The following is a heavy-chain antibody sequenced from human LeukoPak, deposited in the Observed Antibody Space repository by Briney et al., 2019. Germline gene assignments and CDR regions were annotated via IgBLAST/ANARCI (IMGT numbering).Heavy chain of an antibody. V-gene: IGHV1-69*05. CDR3: ATDPRGLPIDY. CDR1: GGTFSSYA. J-gene: IGHJ4*02. D-gene: IGHD3-10*01. CDR2: IIPIFGTA. Sequence: ASVKVSCKASGGTFSSYAISWVRQAPGQGLEWMGGIIPIFGTANYAQKFQGRVTITTDESTSTAYMELSSLRSEDTAVYYCATDPRGLPIDYWGQGTLVTVSS.